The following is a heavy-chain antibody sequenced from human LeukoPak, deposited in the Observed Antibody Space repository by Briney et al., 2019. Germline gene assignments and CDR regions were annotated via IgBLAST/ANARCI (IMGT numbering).Heavy chain of an antibody. D-gene: IGHD3-22*01. CDR3: ASQANFYDSSGYFRP. Sequence: SQTLSLTCTVSGDSINSGGYYWTWIRQHPGRGLEWIGYIYYSGSTYYNPSLRSRVTLSLDTSKNQFSLTLNSVTAADTAVYYCASQANFYDSSGYFRPWGQGTLVTVSS. CDR2: IYYSGST. CDR1: GDSINSGGYY. J-gene: IGHJ1*01. V-gene: IGHV4-31*03.